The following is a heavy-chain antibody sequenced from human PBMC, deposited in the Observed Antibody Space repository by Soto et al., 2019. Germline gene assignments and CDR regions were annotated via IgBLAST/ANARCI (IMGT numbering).Heavy chain of an antibody. Sequence: GESLKISCKGSGYSLTSYWISWVRQMPGKGLEWMGRIDPSDSYTNYSPSFQGHVTILADKSISTAYLQWSSLKASDTAMYYCARHPPPYYYDSSGLDYYFDYWGQGTLVTVSS. CDR3: ARHPPPYYYDSSGLDYYFDY. CDR1: GYSLTSYW. J-gene: IGHJ4*02. V-gene: IGHV5-10-1*01. CDR2: IDPSDSYT. D-gene: IGHD3-22*01.